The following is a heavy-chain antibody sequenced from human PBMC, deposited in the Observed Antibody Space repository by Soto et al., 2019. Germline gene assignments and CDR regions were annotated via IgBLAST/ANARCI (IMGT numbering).Heavy chain of an antibody. Sequence: SVKVSCKASGFTFTSSAVQWVRQAREQRLEWIGWIVVGSGNTNYAQKFQERVTITRDMSTSTAYMELSSLRSEDTAVYYCAASAPFYDYVWGSYRYDGWFDPWGQGTLVTVSS. CDR1: GFTFTSSA. CDR3: AASAPFYDYVWGSYRYDGWFDP. CDR2: IVVGSGNT. V-gene: IGHV1-58*01. D-gene: IGHD3-16*02. J-gene: IGHJ5*02.